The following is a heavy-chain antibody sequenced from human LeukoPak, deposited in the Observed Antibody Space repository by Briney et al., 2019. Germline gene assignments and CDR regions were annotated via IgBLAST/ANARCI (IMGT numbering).Heavy chain of an antibody. D-gene: IGHD2-2*01. J-gene: IGHJ4*02. CDR1: GFTFSDYY. Sequence: PGGSLRLSCAASGFTFSDYYMSWIRQAPGKGLEWLSYINPTSGYTPYADSVRGRFTISRDNAKNSLYLQMNSLRAEDTAVYYCARGYCTSTSCPWSFDYWGQGTLVSVSS. CDR2: INPTSGYT. V-gene: IGHV3-11*05. CDR3: ARGYCTSTSCPWSFDY.